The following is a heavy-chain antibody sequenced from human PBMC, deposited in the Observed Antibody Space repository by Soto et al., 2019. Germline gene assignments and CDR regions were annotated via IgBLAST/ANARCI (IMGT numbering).Heavy chain of an antibody. D-gene: IGHD3-9*01. J-gene: IGHJ5*02. CDR1: GGSISSYY. CDR2: IYYSGGT. V-gene: IGHV4-59*08. CDR3: ARHLKYNWFDP. Sequence: QVQLQESGPGLVKPSETLSLTCTVSGGSISSYYWSWIRQPPGKGLEWIGYIYYSGGTNYNPSLKSRVTISVDTSKNQFSLKLSSVTAADTAVYYCARHLKYNWFDPWGQGTLVTVSS.